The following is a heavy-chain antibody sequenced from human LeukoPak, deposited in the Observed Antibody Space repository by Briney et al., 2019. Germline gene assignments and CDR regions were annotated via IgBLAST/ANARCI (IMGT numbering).Heavy chain of an antibody. J-gene: IGHJ5*02. Sequence: GGSLRLSCAASGFTFSSYAMSWVRQAPGKGLEWFSAISGSGGSTYYANSVKGRFTISRDNSKNTLYLQMNSLRAADTAVYYCAKAPWGYRGWFDPWGQGTLVTVSS. CDR2: ISGSGGST. CDR3: AKAPWGYRGWFDP. D-gene: IGHD3-10*01. V-gene: IGHV3-23*01. CDR1: GFTFSSYA.